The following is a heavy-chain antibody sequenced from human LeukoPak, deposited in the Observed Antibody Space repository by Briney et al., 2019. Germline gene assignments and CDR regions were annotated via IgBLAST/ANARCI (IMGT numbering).Heavy chain of an antibody. D-gene: IGHD6-13*01. CDR1: GFTISSYW. CDR3: ARVSSSSWWALDY. Sequence: PGGSLRLSCAASGFTISSYWVHWVRQAPGKGLAWVSRINTDGSSTSYADSVKGRFTISRDNAKNTLYLQMNSLRAEDTAVYYCARVSSSSWWALDYWGQGTLVTVSS. CDR2: INTDGSST. J-gene: IGHJ4*02. V-gene: IGHV3-74*01.